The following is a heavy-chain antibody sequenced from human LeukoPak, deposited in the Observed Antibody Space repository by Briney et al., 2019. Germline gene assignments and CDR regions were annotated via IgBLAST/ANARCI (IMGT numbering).Heavy chain of an antibody. V-gene: IGHV3-21*01. Sequence: GGSLRLSCAASGFTFSTHSMYWVRQAPGKGLEWASSISASSNLIHYAESVRGRFTISRDNAKNSLYLQMNSLGAQDTAVYYCARPATGYCSSAGCHWDSWGQGTLVTVSS. CDR2: ISASSNLI. CDR1: GFTFSTHS. CDR3: ARPATGYCSSAGCHWDS. D-gene: IGHD2-2*01. J-gene: IGHJ4*02.